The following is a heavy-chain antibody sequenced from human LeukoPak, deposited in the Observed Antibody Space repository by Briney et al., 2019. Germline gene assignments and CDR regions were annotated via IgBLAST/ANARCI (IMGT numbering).Heavy chain of an antibody. Sequence: PSETLFLTCSVSGHSVGSDYYWAWIRQPPGKGLEWIGHIYHRGSTYYSSSLNSRIIISLDESNNQFSLRLSYVSATDTAVYYCAKTDTYGDVFDTWGQGTMVTVSS. J-gene: IGHJ3*02. CDR3: AKTDTYGDVFDT. CDR1: GHSVGSDYY. V-gene: IGHV4-38-2*02. D-gene: IGHD5-18*01. CDR2: IYHRGST.